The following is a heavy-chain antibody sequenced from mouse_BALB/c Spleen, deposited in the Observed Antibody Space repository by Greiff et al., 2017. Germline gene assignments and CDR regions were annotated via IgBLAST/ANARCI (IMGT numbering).Heavy chain of an antibody. D-gene: IGHD2-4*01. CDR1: GFTFSSYT. CDR2: ISNGGGST. Sequence: EVNVVESGGGLVQPGGSLKLSCAASGFTFSSYTMSWVRQTPEKRLEWVAYISNGGGSTYYPDTVKGRFTISRDNAKNTLYLQMSSLKSEDTAMYYCARRTMIPFDYWGQGTTLTVSS. J-gene: IGHJ2*01. V-gene: IGHV5-12-2*01. CDR3: ARRTMIPFDY.